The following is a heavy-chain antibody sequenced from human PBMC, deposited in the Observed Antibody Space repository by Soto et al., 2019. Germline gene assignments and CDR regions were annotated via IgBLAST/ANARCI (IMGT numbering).Heavy chain of an antibody. Sequence: GGSLRLSCAASGFTFSIYSMNWVRQAPGKGLEWLSYISSGSSTISYADSVKGRFTISRENAKNSLFLQMNSLRAEDTAVYYCARVGWAAYHHYMDVWGKGTTVTVSS. CDR3: ARVGWAAYHHYMDV. CDR1: GFTFSIYS. V-gene: IGHV3-48*01. D-gene: IGHD3-16*01. J-gene: IGHJ6*03. CDR2: ISSGSSTI.